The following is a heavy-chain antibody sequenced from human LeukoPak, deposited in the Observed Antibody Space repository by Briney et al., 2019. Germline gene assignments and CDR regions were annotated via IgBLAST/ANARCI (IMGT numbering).Heavy chain of an antibody. CDR3: ARDGGRGFNYGQYYFDH. V-gene: IGHV7-4-1*02. J-gene: IGHJ4*02. CDR1: GYTFTSYA. CDR2: INTNTGNP. Sequence: PGASVKVSCKASGYTFTSYAMNWVRQAPGQGLEWMGWINTNTGNPTYAQGFTGRFVFSLDTSVSTAYLQTSSLKAEDTAVYYCARDGGRGFNYGQYYFDHWGQGTLVTVSS. D-gene: IGHD5-18*01.